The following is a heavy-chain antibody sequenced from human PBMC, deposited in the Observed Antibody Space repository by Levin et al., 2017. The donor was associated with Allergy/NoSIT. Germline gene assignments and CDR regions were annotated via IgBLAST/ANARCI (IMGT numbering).Heavy chain of an antibody. CDR1: GYTFTGYY. D-gene: IGHD7-27*01. CDR3: ARGSSWGSVSEAFDI. CDR2: INPNSGGT. V-gene: IGHV1-2*02. Sequence: GESLKISCKASGYTFTGYYMHWVRQAPGQGLEWMGWINPNSGGTNYAQKFQGRVTMTRDTSISTAYMELSRLRSDDTAVYYCARGSSWGSVSEAFDIWGQGTMVTVSS. J-gene: IGHJ3*02.